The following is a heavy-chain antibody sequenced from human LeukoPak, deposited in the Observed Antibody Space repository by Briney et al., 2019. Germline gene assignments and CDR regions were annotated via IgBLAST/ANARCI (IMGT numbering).Heavy chain of an antibody. CDR3: ARYYGGSAFDH. J-gene: IGHJ4*02. Sequence: ASVKVSCKASGYTFTGYYMHWVRQAPGQGLEWMGWINPNSGDTNYAQKLQGRVTLTRDTSISTAYMELSRLRSDDTAVYYCARYYGGSAFDHWGQGTLVTVSS. CDR1: GYTFTGYY. V-gene: IGHV1-2*02. CDR2: INPNSGDT. D-gene: IGHD4-23*01.